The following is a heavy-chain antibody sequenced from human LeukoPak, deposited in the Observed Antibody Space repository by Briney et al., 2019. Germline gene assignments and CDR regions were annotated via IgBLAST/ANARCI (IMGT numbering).Heavy chain of an antibody. J-gene: IGHJ6*02. CDR2: IRSKANSYAT. CDR1: GFTFSNAW. Sequence: GGSLRLSCAASGFTFSNAWMSWVRQAPGKGLEWVGRIRSKANSYATAYAASVKGRFTISRDDSKNTAYLQMNSLKTEDTAVYYCTSPLGAENSHYYGMDVWGQGTTVTVSS. CDR3: TSPLGAENSHYYGMDV. D-gene: IGHD3-16*01. V-gene: IGHV3-73*01.